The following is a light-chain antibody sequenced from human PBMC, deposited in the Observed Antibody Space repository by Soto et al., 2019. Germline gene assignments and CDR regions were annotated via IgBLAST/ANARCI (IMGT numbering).Light chain of an antibody. Sequence: EIVLTQSPGTLSLSPGERATLSCRASQTVGNNYLAWFQQKPGQAPRLLIYDASSRATGIPDRFSGSGSGTDFSLTITRLEPEDFAVYYFQQGGHSHLTFGGGTSLEI. J-gene: IGKJ4*02. CDR1: QTVGNNY. CDR2: DAS. V-gene: IGKV3-20*01. CDR3: QQGGHSHLT.